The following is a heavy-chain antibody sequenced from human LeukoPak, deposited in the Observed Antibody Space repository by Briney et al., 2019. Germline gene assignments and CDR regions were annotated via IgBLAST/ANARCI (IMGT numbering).Heavy chain of an antibody. CDR1: GGTFSSYA. V-gene: IGHV1-69*13. J-gene: IGHJ5*02. CDR2: IIPIFGTA. CDR3: ARAHVYCSSTSCYTFDP. Sequence: SVKVSCKASGGTFSSYAISWVRQAPGQGLEWMGGIIPIFGTANYAQKFQGRVTITADESTSTAHMELSSLRSEDTAVYYCARAHVYCSSTSCYTFDPWGQGTLVTVSS. D-gene: IGHD2-2*02.